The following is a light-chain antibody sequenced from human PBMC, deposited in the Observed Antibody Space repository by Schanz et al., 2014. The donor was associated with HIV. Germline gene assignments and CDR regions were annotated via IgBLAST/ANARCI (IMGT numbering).Light chain of an antibody. CDR1: SSDVGGYTY. V-gene: IGLV2-14*03. CDR2: DVS. Sequence: QSVLTQPASVSGSPGQSITISCTGTSSDVGGYTYVSWYQQHPGKAPKLMIYDVSNRPSGVSNRFSGSKSGNTASLTISGLQAEDEAVYYCSSYTTTSTYVFGAGTKLTVL. CDR3: SSYTTTSTYV. J-gene: IGLJ1*01.